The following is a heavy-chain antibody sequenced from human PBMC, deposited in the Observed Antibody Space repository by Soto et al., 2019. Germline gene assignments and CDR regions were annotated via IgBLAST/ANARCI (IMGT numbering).Heavy chain of an antibody. CDR1: VYTFTSYA. CDR3: ARDSRAAYYDSSGYPSDY. V-gene: IGHV1-3*01. CDR2: INAGNGNT. D-gene: IGHD3-22*01. Sequence: XSVKVSCKASVYTFTSYAMHWVRQAPGQSLEWMGWINAGNGNTKYSQKFQGRVTITRDTSASTAYMELSSLRSEDTAVYYCARDSRAAYYDSSGYPSDYWGQGTLVTVSS. J-gene: IGHJ4*02.